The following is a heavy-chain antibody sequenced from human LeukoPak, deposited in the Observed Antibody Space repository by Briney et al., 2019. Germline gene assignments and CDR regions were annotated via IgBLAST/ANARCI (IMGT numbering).Heavy chain of an antibody. V-gene: IGHV4-39*01. CDR1: GGSISSSSYY. CDR2: ISYSGST. CDR3: ARHDIIAVAFSY. D-gene: IGHD6-19*01. Sequence: SETLSLTCTVSGGSISSSSYYWGWIRQPPGKGLEWIGSISYSGSTYYNPPLKSRVTISVDTSKNQFSLNLSSVTAADTAVYYCARHDIIAVAFSYWGQGTLVTVSS. J-gene: IGHJ4*02.